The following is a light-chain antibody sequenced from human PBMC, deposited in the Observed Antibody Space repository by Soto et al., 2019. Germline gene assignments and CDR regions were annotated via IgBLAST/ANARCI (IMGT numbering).Light chain of an antibody. CDR3: SSYAGSDNYV. V-gene: IGLV2-8*01. CDR2: EVS. Sequence: QSVLTQPPSASGAPGQSVTISCSGTSSDTGDYNYVSWYQQHPGKAPKLMIYEVSKRPSGVPDRFSGSKSGNTASLTVSGLQAGDEADYYCSSYAGSDNYVFGPGTKVTVL. CDR1: SSDTGDYNY. J-gene: IGLJ1*01.